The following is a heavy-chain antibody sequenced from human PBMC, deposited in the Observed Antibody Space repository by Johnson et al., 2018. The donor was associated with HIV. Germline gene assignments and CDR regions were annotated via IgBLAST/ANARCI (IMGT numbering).Heavy chain of an antibody. D-gene: IGHD4-17*01. CDR3: ARVPDYGDYGDAFDI. J-gene: IGHJ3*02. Sequence: EVQVVESGGGLVQPGGSLRLSCAASGFTVSSNYMTWVRQAPGKGLEWVSVLFSGGTTYYADSVRGRFTISRDNSKNTLYLQMNSLRAEDTAVYYCARVPDYGDYGDAFDIWGQGTMVTVSS. CDR1: GFTVSSNY. V-gene: IGHV3-66*01. CDR2: LFSGGTT.